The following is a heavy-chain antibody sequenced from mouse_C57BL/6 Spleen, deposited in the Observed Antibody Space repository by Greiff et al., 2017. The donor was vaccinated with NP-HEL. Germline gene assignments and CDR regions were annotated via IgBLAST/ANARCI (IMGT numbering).Heavy chain of an antibody. V-gene: IGHV14-4*01. D-gene: IGHD1-1*01. CDR3: TYDGSRWYFDV. CDR1: GFNIKDDY. Sequence: EVQLQQSGAELVRPGASVKLSCTASGFNIKDDYMHWVKQRPEQGLEWIGWIDPENGDTEYASKFQGKATITADTSSNTAYLQLSSLTSEDTAVYYCTYDGSRWYFDVWGTGTTVTVSS. CDR2: IDPENGDT. J-gene: IGHJ1*03.